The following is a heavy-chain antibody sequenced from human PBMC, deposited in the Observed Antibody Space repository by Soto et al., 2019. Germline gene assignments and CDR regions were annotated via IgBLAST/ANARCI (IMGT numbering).Heavy chain of an antibody. CDR1: GGSISSYY. Sequence: SETLSLTCTVSGGSISSYYWSWIRQPPGKGLEWIGYIYYSGSTNYNPSLKSRVTISVDTSKNQFSLKLSSVTAADTAVYYCAGDGNYYYYGMDVWGQGTTVTVSS. V-gene: IGHV4-59*01. CDR3: AGDGNYYYYGMDV. J-gene: IGHJ6*02. CDR2: IYYSGST.